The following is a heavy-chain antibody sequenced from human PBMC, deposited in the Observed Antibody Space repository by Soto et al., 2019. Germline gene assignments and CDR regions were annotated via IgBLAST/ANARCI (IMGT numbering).Heavy chain of an antibody. Sequence: SETLSLTCTVSGGSVSSGSYYWSWIRQPPGKGLEWIGYIYYSGSTNYNPSLKSRVTISVDTSKNQFSLKLSSVTAADTAVYYCAIGGACISTSCHGAFDIWGQGTMVTVS. CDR3: AIGGACISTSCHGAFDI. CDR1: GGSVSSGSYY. D-gene: IGHD2-2*01. CDR2: IYYSGST. V-gene: IGHV4-61*01. J-gene: IGHJ3*02.